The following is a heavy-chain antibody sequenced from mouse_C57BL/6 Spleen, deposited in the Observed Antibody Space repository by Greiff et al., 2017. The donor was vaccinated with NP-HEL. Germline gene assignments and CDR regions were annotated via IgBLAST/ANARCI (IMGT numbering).Heavy chain of an antibody. CDR2: ISGGGGNT. J-gene: IGHJ2*01. Sequence: EVQRVESGGGLVKPGGSLKLSCAASGFTFGSYTMSWVRQTPEKRLEWVATISGGGGNTYYPDSVKGRFTISRDNAKNTLYLQMSSLRSEDTALYYCARLYYADYFDYWGQGTTLTVSS. CDR3: ARLYYADYFDY. D-gene: IGHD2-1*01. CDR1: GFTFGSYT. V-gene: IGHV5-9*01.